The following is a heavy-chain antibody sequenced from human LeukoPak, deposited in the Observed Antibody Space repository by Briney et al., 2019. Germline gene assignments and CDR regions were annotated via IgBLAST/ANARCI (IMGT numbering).Heavy chain of an antibody. V-gene: IGHV4-4*02. CDR1: GDSISSGNW. Sequence: SGTLSLTCAVSGDSISSGNWWSWVRQPPGKGLEWIGEIYHSGSTSYNPSLKSRVTISVDTSKNQFSLKLSSVTAADTAVYYCARVRARNYDFWSGYYGRGWFDPWGQGTLVTVSS. J-gene: IGHJ5*02. CDR3: ARVRARNYDFWSGYYGRGWFDP. CDR2: IYHSGST. D-gene: IGHD3-3*01.